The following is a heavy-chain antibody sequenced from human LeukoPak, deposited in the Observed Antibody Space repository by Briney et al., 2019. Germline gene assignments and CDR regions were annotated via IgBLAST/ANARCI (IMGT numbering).Heavy chain of an antibody. CDR3: ARVVYWVGATKDYFDY. Sequence: PGGSLRLSCAASGFTFSSYSMNWVRQAPGKGLEWVSSISSSSSYIYYADSVKGRFTISRDNAKNSLYLQMNSLRAEDTAVYYCARVVYWVGATKDYFDYWGQGTLVTVSS. D-gene: IGHD1-26*01. CDR2: ISSSSSYI. J-gene: IGHJ4*02. V-gene: IGHV3-21*01. CDR1: GFTFSSYS.